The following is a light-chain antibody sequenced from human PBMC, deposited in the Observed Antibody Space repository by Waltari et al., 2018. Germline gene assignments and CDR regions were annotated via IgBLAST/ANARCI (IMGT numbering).Light chain of an antibody. J-gene: IGKJ1*01. Sequence: EIVLTQSPATLSLSPGERATLSCRASQSIGSYLGWYQQKPGQAPRLLIYEASNRVTGISGRFSGSGSGTDFTLTINNVQPEDFAVYYCQQRSEWPRTFGQGTKVDLK. CDR3: QQRSEWPRT. CDR2: EAS. V-gene: IGKV3-11*01. CDR1: QSIGSY.